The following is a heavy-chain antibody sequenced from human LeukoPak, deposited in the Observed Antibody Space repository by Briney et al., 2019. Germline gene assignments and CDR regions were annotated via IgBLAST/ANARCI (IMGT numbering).Heavy chain of an antibody. CDR1: GGSISSSSYY. CDR3: ARHSRRAPPFDY. D-gene: IGHD6-25*01. J-gene: IGHJ4*02. V-gene: IGHV4-39*01. CDR2: IYYSGST. Sequence: SETLSLTCTASGGSISSSSYYWGWIRQPPGKGLEWIGSIYYSGSTYYNPSLKSRVTISVDTSKNQFSLKLSSVTAADTAVYYCARHSRRAPPFDYWGQGTLVTVSS.